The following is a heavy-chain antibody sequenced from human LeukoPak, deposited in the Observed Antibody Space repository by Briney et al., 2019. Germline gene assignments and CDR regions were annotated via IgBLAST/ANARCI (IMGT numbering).Heavy chain of an antibody. CDR2: INSDGSIT. V-gene: IGHV3-74*01. CDR3: ARGANRSHDY. Sequence: PGGSLRLSCAASGFTFSSYWMHWVRQALGKGLVWVSFINSDGSITRYADSVKGRFTISRDNAKNTLYLQMNSLRAEDTAVYYCARGANRSHDYWGQGNLVTV. D-gene: IGHD4/OR15-4a*01. J-gene: IGHJ4*02. CDR1: GFTFSSYW.